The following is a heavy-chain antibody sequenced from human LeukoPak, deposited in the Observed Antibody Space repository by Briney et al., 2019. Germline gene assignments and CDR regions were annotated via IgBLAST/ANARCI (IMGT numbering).Heavy chain of an antibody. CDR2: INHSGST. V-gene: IGHV4-34*01. D-gene: IGHD2-2*01. Sequence: GSLRLSCAASGFIFGSCAMTWVRQPPGKGLEWIGEINHSGSTNYNPSLKSRVTISVDTSKNQFSLKLSSVTAADTAVYYCARGGRGYCSSTSCYYQKTLDYWGQGTLVTVSS. CDR1: GFIFGSCA. CDR3: ARGGRGYCSSTSCYYQKTLDY. J-gene: IGHJ4*02.